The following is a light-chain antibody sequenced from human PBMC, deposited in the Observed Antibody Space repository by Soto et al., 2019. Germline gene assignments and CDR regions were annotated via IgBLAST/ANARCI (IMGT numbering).Light chain of an antibody. V-gene: IGKV3-15*01. CDR3: QQYNNWPLT. CDR1: QSVSNN. J-gene: IGKJ2*01. Sequence: TQAPGTLSASPGERATLSCRASQSVSNNLAWYQLKPGQTPRLLLSGASTRATGVPARFGGSGSGTEFTLTISSLQSEDFAVYYCQQYNNWPLTFGQGTKLEIK. CDR2: GAS.